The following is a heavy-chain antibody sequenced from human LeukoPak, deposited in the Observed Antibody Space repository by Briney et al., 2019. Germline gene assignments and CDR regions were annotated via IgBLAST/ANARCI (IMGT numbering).Heavy chain of an antibody. D-gene: IGHD3-3*01. CDR2: ISPNSGGT. Sequence: ASVKASCKASGYTFTGYYMHWVRQAPGQGLEWMGRISPNSGGTNYAQKFQGRVTMTRDTSISTAYMELSRLRSDDTAVYYCAREFITIFGVVISIGSPLGDYWGQGTLVTVSS. CDR1: GYTFTGYY. CDR3: AREFITIFGVVISIGSPLGDY. J-gene: IGHJ4*02. V-gene: IGHV1-2*06.